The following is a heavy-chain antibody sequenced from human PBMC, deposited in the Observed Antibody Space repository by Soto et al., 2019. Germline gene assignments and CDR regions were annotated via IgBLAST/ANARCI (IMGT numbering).Heavy chain of an antibody. J-gene: IGHJ4*02. Sequence: QVQLVESGGGVVQPGRSLRLSCAASGFTFSSYGMHWVRQAPGKGLEWVAVISYDGSNKYYADSVKGRFTISRDNSKNTLYLQRNSLRAEDTAVYYCAKESYDFWSGGGDDYWGQGTLVTVSS. CDR3: AKESYDFWSGGGDDY. V-gene: IGHV3-30*18. D-gene: IGHD3-3*01. CDR2: ISYDGSNK. CDR1: GFTFSSYG.